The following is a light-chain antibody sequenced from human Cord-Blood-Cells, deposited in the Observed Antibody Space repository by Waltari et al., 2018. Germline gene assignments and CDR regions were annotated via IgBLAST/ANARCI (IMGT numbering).Light chain of an antibody. V-gene: IGKV3-11*01. CDR1: PSVSSY. CDR3: QQRSNWPRT. CDR2: DAP. Sequence: EIVLTQSPAPLSLSPGERATLPCRASPSVSSYVAWYQQKPGQAPRLLIYDAPTRATGIPARFSGSGSGTDFTLTISSLEPEDFAVYYCQQRSNWPRTFGQGTKVEIK. J-gene: IGKJ1*01.